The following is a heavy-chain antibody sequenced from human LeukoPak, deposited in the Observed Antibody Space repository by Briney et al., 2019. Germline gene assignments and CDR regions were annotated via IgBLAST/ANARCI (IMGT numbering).Heavy chain of an antibody. J-gene: IGHJ5*02. CDR3: ARVFSGGRWWFDP. CDR2: INAGNGNT. Sequence: RASVTVSCKASGYTFPSYAMHWVRQAPGQRLEWMGWINAGNGNTKYSRKFQGRVSITRDTSASTAYMELSSLISEDTAIYYCARVFSGGRWWFDPWGQGTLVTVSS. V-gene: IGHV1-3*01. D-gene: IGHD2-15*01. CDR1: GYTFPSYA.